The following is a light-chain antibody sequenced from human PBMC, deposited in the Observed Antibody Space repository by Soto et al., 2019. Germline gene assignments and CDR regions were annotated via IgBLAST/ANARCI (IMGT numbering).Light chain of an antibody. J-gene: IGLJ1*01. Sequence: QSALTQPASVSRSPGQSITISCTGTSSDVGSYNLVSWYQQHPGKAPKLMIYEVSKRPSGVSNRFSGSKSGNTASLTISGLQAEDEADYYCCSYAGSSTLVFGTGTKVTVL. CDR2: EVS. CDR1: SSDVGSYNL. V-gene: IGLV2-23*02. CDR3: CSYAGSSTLV.